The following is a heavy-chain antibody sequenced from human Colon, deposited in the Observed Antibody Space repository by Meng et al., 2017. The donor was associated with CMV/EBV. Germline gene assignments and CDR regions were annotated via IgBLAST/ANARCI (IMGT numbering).Heavy chain of an antibody. CDR2: ITHTSDT. CDR3: ARGWPPDY. J-gene: IGHJ4*02. CDR1: GFTFSSYS. Sequence: GESLKISCVTSGFTFSSYSLNWVRQAPGKELEWVSSITHTSDTYYADSLKGRFTVSRDNAQNSGYLQMNSLTAEDTAVYYCARGWPPDYWGQGTLVTVSS. D-gene: IGHD6-13*01. V-gene: IGHV3-21*06.